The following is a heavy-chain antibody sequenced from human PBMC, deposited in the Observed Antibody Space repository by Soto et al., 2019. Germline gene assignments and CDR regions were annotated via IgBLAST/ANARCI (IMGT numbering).Heavy chain of an antibody. J-gene: IGHJ4*02. CDR2: INPNSGGT. Sequence: SSVKGSCKASGYTFTGYFMHWVRKAPGQGLEWMGWINPNSGGTNYAQKFQGWVTMTRDTSISTAYMELSRLRSDDTAVYYCARDRPRGQWLYYWGQGTLVTVSS. D-gene: IGHD6-19*01. CDR3: ARDRPRGQWLYY. V-gene: IGHV1-2*04. CDR1: GYTFTGYF.